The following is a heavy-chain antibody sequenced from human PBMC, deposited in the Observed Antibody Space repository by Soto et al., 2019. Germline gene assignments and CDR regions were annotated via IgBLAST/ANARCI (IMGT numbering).Heavy chain of an antibody. Sequence: ASETLSLTCTVSGGSISSGGYYWSWIRQHPGKGLEWIGYIYYSGSTYYNPSLKSRVTISVDTSKIQFSLKLSSVTAADTAVYYCARTLVIAAARRVGWFDPWGQGTLVTVSS. CDR3: ARTLVIAAARRVGWFDP. J-gene: IGHJ5*02. D-gene: IGHD6-13*01. CDR2: IYYSGST. CDR1: GGSISSGGYY. V-gene: IGHV4-31*03.